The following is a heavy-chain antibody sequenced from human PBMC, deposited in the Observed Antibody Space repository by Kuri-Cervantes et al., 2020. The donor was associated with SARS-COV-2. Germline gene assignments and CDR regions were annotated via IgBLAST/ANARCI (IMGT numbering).Heavy chain of an antibody. CDR2: ISYDGNNK. Sequence: GGSLRLSCGASGFTFSNYAMSWVRRAPGKGLDWMTIISYDGNNKYYADSVKGRFTISRDNSKNTLYLQMNSLKTEDTGVYYCATGSTSGWYRRDFDFWGLGTLVTVSS. J-gene: IGHJ4*02. D-gene: IGHD6-19*01. CDR3: ATGSTSGWYRRDFDF. CDR1: GFTFSNYA. V-gene: IGHV3-30-3*01.